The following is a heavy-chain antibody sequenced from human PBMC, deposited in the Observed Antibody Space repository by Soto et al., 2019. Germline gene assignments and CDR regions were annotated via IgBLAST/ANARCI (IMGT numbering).Heavy chain of an antibody. CDR3: ASPHCSSTSCLTPDAFDI. D-gene: IGHD2-2*01. J-gene: IGHJ3*02. V-gene: IGHV5-51*01. CDR2: IHPGDSDT. CDR1: GYSFTSYW. Sequence: GESLKISCKGSGYSFTSYWIGWVRQMPGKGLEWMGIIHPGDSDTRYSPSFQGQVTISADKSISTAYLQWSSLKASDTAMYYCASPHCSSTSCLTPDAFDIWGQGTMVTVSS.